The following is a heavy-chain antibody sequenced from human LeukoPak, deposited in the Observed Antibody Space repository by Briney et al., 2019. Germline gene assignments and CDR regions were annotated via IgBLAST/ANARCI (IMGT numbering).Heavy chain of an antibody. D-gene: IGHD4-11*01. Sequence: GGSLRLSCAVFGFTFSSYSMNWVRQAPGKGLEWVSYISSSSSTIYYAGSVKGRFTISRDNANNSLYLQMNSLRAEDTAVYYCARDVSSYNNVYYYYMDVWGKGTTVTVSS. CDR3: ARDVSSYNNVYYYYMDV. J-gene: IGHJ6*03. V-gene: IGHV3-48*01. CDR1: GFTFSSYS. CDR2: ISSSSSTI.